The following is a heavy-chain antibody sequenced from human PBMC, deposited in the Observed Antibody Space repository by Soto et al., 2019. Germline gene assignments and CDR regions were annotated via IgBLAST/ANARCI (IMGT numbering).Heavy chain of an antibody. J-gene: IGHJ6*02. D-gene: IGHD1-26*01. CDR2: ISAYNGNT. CDR3: ARESGSYYYYYYGMDV. Sequence: PSVKVSCKASVYTFTTYGISWVRHAPGQVLEWMGWISAYNGNTNYAQKLQGRVTMTTDTSTSTAYMELRSLRSDDTAVYYCARESGSYYYYYYGMDVWGQGTTVTVSS. V-gene: IGHV1-18*01. CDR1: VYTFTTYG.